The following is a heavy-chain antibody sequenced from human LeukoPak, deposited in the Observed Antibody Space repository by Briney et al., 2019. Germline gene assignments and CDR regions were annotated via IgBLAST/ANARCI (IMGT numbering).Heavy chain of an antibody. CDR3: ARGRIGLAGTNFYY. V-gene: IGHV1-2*02. CDR2: INPDKDET. Sequence: GASVKVSFKASGYTFIGYFMHWLRQAPGQGLEWLGWINPDKDETNYAPKFQGRVTMTRDTSISTAYMELSSLTSDDTAVYYCARGRIGLAGTNFYYWGQGTLVTVS. J-gene: IGHJ4*02. D-gene: IGHD1-1*01. CDR1: GYTFIGYF.